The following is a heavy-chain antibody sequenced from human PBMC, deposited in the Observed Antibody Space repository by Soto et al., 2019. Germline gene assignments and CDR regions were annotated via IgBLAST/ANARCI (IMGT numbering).Heavy chain of an antibody. CDR3: AKSLVFVDHGYMDV. V-gene: IGHV1-69*08. D-gene: IGHD2-21*01. Sequence: QVQLVQSGAEVKKPGSSVKVSCEASGGRFTSYIFTWVRQAPGQGLEWMGRSIPIQGTADYALKFQDRVTMTADKSTNTVHMEMRSLRPDDMAVYYCAKSLVFVDHGYMDVWGKGTTVTVSS. CDR1: GGRFTSYI. CDR2: SIPIQGTA. J-gene: IGHJ6*03.